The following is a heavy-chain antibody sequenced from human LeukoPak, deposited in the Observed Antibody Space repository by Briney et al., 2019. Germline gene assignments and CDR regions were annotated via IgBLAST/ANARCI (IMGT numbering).Heavy chain of an antibody. Sequence: GASLRLSCAASGFTFNTYGMNWVRQAPGKGLEWVSGTCGSGAATYYADSVKGRFTISRDNSKNILYLQMNSLRAEDTAIYYCARDLRICPRKYDSSPHPFDYWGQGTLVTVSS. D-gene: IGHD3-22*01. CDR1: GFTFNTYG. CDR3: ARDLRICPRKYDSSPHPFDY. CDR2: TCGSGAAT. J-gene: IGHJ4*02. V-gene: IGHV3-23*01.